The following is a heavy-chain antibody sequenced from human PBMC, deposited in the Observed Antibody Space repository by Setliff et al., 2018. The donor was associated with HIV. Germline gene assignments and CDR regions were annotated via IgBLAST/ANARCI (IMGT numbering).Heavy chain of an antibody. Sequence: PSETLSLTCSVNGASFTGQYWHWIRQTPGKGLEWIGELHPSGVTTYTTSLESRVTISLDTSQNQFSLRMTSVTAADTAIYYCVTGIDQAKGGYWGQGTLVTVPS. CDR2: LHPSGVT. V-gene: IGHV4-34*01. D-gene: IGHD2-15*01. CDR1: GASFTGQY. CDR3: VTGIDQAKGGY. J-gene: IGHJ4*02.